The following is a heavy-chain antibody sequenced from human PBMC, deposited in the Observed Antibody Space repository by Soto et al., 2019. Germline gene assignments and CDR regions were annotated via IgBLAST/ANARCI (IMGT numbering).Heavy chain of an antibody. V-gene: IGHV4-34*01. Sequence: ASENLSLPCAGSGGALSGFYLTWIRQPPGTGLEWIGEINHSGSTNYNPSLKSRVTISVDTSKNQFSLKLTSVTAADTAVYYCARDKITGLFDYWGQGTLVTVSS. CDR1: GGALSGFY. D-gene: IGHD2-8*02. CDR3: ARDKITGLFDY. CDR2: INHSGST. J-gene: IGHJ4*02.